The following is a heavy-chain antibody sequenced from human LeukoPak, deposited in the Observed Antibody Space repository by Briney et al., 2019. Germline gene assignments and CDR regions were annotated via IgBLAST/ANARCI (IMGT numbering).Heavy chain of an antibody. CDR1: GGSISSGDYY. CDR3: ARDGGGSSTTYFDY. Sequence: SETLSLTCTVSGGSISSGDYYWSWIRQPPGKGLEWIGYIYYSGSTYYNPSLKSRVTISVDTSKNQFSLKPSSVTAADTAVYYCARDGGGSSTTYFDYWGQGTLVTVSS. V-gene: IGHV4-30-4*01. CDR2: IYYSGST. J-gene: IGHJ4*02. D-gene: IGHD2-15*01.